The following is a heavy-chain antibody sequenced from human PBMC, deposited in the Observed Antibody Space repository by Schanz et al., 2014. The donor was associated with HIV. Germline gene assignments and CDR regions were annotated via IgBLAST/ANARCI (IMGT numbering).Heavy chain of an antibody. CDR2: INPNSGGT. J-gene: IGHJ4*02. Sequence: QVKLEQSGAELKKPGASVKVSCKASGYTFSGYSIHWVRQAPGQGLEWMGWINPNSGGTNLAQKFEGRVTMTIDRSITTASMELSRLNSDDTAMYFCTRLHYYYDRSGFSFDCWGQGTLVTVSS. D-gene: IGHD3-22*01. CDR3: TRLHYYYDRSGFSFDC. CDR1: GYTFSGYS. V-gene: IGHV1-2*02.